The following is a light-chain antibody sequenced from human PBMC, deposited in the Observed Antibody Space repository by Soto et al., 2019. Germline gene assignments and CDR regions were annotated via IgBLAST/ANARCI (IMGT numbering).Light chain of an antibody. J-gene: IGLJ3*02. Sequence: QSVLTHQPSASGTPGQRVTISCSGSSSNIGTNYVYWYQQLPGTAPKLLIYANNQRPSGVPDRFSGSKSGTSASLAISGLRSEDEADYYCAAWDDSLSAGVFGGGTQLTVL. CDR2: ANN. CDR1: SSNIGTNY. V-gene: IGLV1-47*01. CDR3: AAWDDSLSAGV.